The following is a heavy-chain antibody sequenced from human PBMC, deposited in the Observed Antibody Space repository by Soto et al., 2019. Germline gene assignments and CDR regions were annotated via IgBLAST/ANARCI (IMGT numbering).Heavy chain of an antibody. CDR3: ARDYGSGSPLYFDY. CDR2: IVVGSGNT. J-gene: IGHJ4*02. D-gene: IGHD3-10*01. V-gene: IGHV1-58*01. CDR1: GFTFTSSA. Sequence: SVKVSCKASGFTFTSSAVQWVRQARGQRLEWIGWIVVGSGNTNYAQKFQGRVTMTRDTSTSTVYMELSSLRSEDTAVYYCARDYGSGSPLYFDYWGQGTLVTVSS.